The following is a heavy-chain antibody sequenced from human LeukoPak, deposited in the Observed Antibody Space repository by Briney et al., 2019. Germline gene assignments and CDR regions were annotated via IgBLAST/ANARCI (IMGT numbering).Heavy chain of an antibody. CDR2: INHSGST. Sequence: PSETLSLTCAVYGGSFSGYYWSWIRQPPGKGLEWIGEINHSGSTNYNPSLKSRVTISVDTSKNQFSLKLSSVTAADTAVYYCARGREWNPSDAFDIWGQGTMVTVSS. J-gene: IGHJ3*02. D-gene: IGHD1-1*01. CDR3: ARGREWNPSDAFDI. CDR1: GGSFSGYY. V-gene: IGHV4-34*01.